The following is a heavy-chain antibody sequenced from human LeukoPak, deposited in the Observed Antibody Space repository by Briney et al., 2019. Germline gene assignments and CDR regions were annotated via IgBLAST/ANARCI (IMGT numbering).Heavy chain of an antibody. CDR1: GVSFSGYY. Sequence: SETLSLTCAVYGVSFSGYYWSWIRQPPGKGLEWIGEINHSGRTNYNPSLKSRVTISVDTSKNQFSLKLSSVTAADTAVYYCARRVGYYGSVSYYNWFDPWGQGTLVTVSS. V-gene: IGHV4-34*01. CDR3: ARRVGYYGSVSYYNWFDP. J-gene: IGHJ5*02. CDR2: INHSGRT. D-gene: IGHD3-10*01.